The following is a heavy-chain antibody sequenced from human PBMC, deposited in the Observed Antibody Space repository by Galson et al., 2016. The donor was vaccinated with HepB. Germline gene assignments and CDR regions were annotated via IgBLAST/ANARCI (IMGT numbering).Heavy chain of an antibody. J-gene: IGHJ6*02. D-gene: IGHD4-17*01. CDR3: VREDYGDDRVYYYYYGMDV. V-gene: IGHV3-74*01. CDR2: INSDGTSA. Sequence: SLRLSCAASGFTFSDYYLTWIRQAPGKGLVWVSRINSDGTSASYAASMKGRFTISRDNAKNTLYLQMNSLRAEDTAVYYCVREDYGDDRVYYYYYGMDVWGQGTTVTVSS. CDR1: GFTFSDYY.